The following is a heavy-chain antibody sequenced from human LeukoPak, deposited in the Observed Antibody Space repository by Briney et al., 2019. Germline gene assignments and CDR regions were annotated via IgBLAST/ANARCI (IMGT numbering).Heavy chain of an antibody. V-gene: IGHV3-53*01. CDR3: ARSATVRYWYFDL. Sequence: GGSLRLSCAASGITVSSNYMSWVRQAPGKGLEWVSVIYSGGSTYYADSVKGRFTISRDNSKNTLYLQMNSLRAEDTAVYYCARSATVRYWYFDLWGRGTLVTVSS. J-gene: IGHJ2*01. D-gene: IGHD4-17*01. CDR1: GITVSSNY. CDR2: IYSGGST.